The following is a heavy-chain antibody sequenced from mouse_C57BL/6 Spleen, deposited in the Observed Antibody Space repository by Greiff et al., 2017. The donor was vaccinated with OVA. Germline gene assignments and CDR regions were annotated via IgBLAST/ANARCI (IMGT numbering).Heavy chain of an antibody. CDR3: ARNYGSLYYFDY. Sequence: QVQLKESGPELVKPGASVKISCKASGYAFSSSWMNWVKQRPGKGLEWIGRIYPGDGDTNYNGKFKGKATLTADKSSSTAYMQLSSLTSEDSAVYVCARNYGSLYYFDYWGQGTTLTVSS. V-gene: IGHV1-82*01. J-gene: IGHJ2*01. CDR1: GYAFSSSW. CDR2: IYPGDGDT. D-gene: IGHD1-1*01.